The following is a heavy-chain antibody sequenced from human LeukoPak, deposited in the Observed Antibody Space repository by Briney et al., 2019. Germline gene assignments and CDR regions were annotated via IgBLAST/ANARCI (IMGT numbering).Heavy chain of an antibody. V-gene: IGHV1-2*02. CDR3: ARTPRLTYETSGYYLDY. Sequence: ASVTVSCKASGYTFTVYYMHWVRQAPGQGLEWMGWINPNSGGTNYAQKFQGRVTMTRDTSISTAYMEVRSLRSDDTAIYFCARTPRLTYETSGYYLDYWGQGTLVTVSS. J-gene: IGHJ4*02. D-gene: IGHD3-22*01. CDR2: INPNSGGT. CDR1: GYTFTVYY.